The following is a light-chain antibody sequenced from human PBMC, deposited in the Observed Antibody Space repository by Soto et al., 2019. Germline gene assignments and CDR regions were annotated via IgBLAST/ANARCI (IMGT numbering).Light chain of an antibody. CDR1: QVISPS. J-gene: IGKJ5*01. Sequence: DTKLTQSPSFLSPSIGESVTITCRPSQVISPSLAWYQVKPGKAPKLLIYAASTLESGVPSRFSATVSGTEFSLTITSLQPEDFATYYCQQLFDSPITFGQGTRLEIK. CDR2: AAS. V-gene: IGKV1-9*01. CDR3: QQLFDSPIT.